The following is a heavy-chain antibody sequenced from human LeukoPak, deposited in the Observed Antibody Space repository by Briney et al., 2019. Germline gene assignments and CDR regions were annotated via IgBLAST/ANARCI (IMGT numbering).Heavy chain of an antibody. Sequence: GGSLRLSCAASGFTFSSYGMHWVRQAPGKGLEWVAVIWYDGRNKFYADSVKGRFTISRDNAKNSLYLQMNSLRAEDTAVYYCARRGSYNDYWGQGTLVTVSS. CDR2: IWYDGRNK. J-gene: IGHJ4*02. CDR3: ARRGSYNDY. V-gene: IGHV3-33*01. CDR1: GFTFSSYG. D-gene: IGHD3-16*01.